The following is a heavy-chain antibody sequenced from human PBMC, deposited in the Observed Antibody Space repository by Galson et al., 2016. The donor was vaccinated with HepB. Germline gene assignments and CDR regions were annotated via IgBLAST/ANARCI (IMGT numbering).Heavy chain of an antibody. CDR2: LSAYSGNT. D-gene: IGHD3-10*01. J-gene: IGHJ4*02. CDR1: GYTFTNFG. V-gene: IGHV1-18*01. CDR3: ARDVFPSIPMVREFDY. Sequence: SVKVSCKASGYTFTNFGISWVRQAAGQGLEWLGWLSAYSGNTNYAQSLHDRVTMTTDTSTTTAYMELRSLRSDDTAVYYCARDVFPSIPMVREFDYWGQGTLVTVSS.